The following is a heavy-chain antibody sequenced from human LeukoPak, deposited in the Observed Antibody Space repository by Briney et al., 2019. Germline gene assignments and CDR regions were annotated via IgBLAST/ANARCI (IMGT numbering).Heavy chain of an antibody. D-gene: IGHD3-22*01. Sequence: ETLSLTCTVSGGSISDYYRGWIRQPPGKGLQWVANIKTDGSEKYYVDSVKGRFTISRDNAKNSLYLQMNSLRAEDTAVYYCATYSSLNRREFQYWGQGTLLTVSS. V-gene: IGHV3-7*01. CDR3: ATYSSLNRREFQY. CDR2: IKTDGSEK. CDR1: GGSISDYY. J-gene: IGHJ1*01.